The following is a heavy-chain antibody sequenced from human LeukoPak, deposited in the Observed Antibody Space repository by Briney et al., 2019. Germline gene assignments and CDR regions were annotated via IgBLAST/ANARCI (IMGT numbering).Heavy chain of an antibody. CDR3: ARDQYSSTWYRGVFDV. J-gene: IGHJ3*01. CDR1: GFTFSSYD. V-gene: IGHV3-48*03. CDR2: IDSGGSHP. Sequence: GGSLRLSCAASGFTFSSYDMSWVRQAPGKGLEWLSYIDSGGSHPSHADSVKGRFTISRDNAKNTLYLQMNSLRAEDTAVYYCARDQYSSTWYRGVFDVWGQGTMVSVSS. D-gene: IGHD6-13*01.